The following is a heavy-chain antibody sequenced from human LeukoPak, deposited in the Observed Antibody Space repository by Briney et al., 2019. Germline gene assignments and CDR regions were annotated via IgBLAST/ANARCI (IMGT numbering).Heavy chain of an antibody. CDR2: ISYDGSNK. CDR3: AKDERNWNYNLASQTYD. CDR1: GFTFSSYA. D-gene: IGHD1-7*01. V-gene: IGHV3-30-3*01. Sequence: PGGSLRLSCAASGFTFSSYAMHWVRQAPGKGLEWVAVISYDGSNKYYADSVKGRFTVSRDNSKNTLYLQMSSLRAEDTAVYYCAKDERNWNYNLASQTYDWGQGTLVIVSS. J-gene: IGHJ4*02.